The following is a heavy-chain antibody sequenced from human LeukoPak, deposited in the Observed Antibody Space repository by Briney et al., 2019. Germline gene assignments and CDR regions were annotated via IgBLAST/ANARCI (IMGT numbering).Heavy chain of an antibody. Sequence: SSETLSLTCTVSGGSISNIPYYWGWIRQPPGKGLEWIGNIDRSGSTSYNPSFKSRVTISLGTSKNHFSLRLNSVTAADAAVYFCARDLGGYPFFMDVWGRGTTVIVSS. CDR2: IDRSGST. CDR3: ARDLGGYPFFMDV. CDR1: GGSISNIPYY. J-gene: IGHJ6*03. V-gene: IGHV4-39*07. D-gene: IGHD2-15*01.